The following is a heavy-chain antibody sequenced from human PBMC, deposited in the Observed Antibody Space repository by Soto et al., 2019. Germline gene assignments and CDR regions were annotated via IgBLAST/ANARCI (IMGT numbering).Heavy chain of an antibody. CDR2: ISYDGNNK. V-gene: IGHV3-30-3*01. J-gene: IGHJ4*02. CDR1: GITFSRYA. D-gene: IGHD5-12*01. CDR3: VRDVGYTADYYFDY. Sequence: GSLRLSCAASGITFSRYAMHWVRQAPGKGLEWVAVISYDGNNKYCADSVKGRFTISRDNSKNTLYLQMNSLRTEDTAMYYCVRDVGYTADYYFDYWGQGTLVTVSS.